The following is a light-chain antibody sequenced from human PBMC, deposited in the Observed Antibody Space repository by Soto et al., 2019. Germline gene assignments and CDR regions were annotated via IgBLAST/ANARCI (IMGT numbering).Light chain of an antibody. CDR3: ASWDDSLSGWL. V-gene: IGLV1-47*01. Sequence: QAVVTQPPSASGTPGQRVIISCSGSSSNIGSNFIYWYRHLPGTAPKLLIYRNNQRPSGVPDRFSGSKSGTSASLAISGLRSEDEADYYCASWDDSLSGWLFGGGTQLTVL. CDR2: RNN. J-gene: IGLJ3*02. CDR1: SSNIGSNF.